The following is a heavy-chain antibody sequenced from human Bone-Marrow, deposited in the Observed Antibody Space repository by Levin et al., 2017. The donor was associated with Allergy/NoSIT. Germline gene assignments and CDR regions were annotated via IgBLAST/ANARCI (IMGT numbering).Heavy chain of an antibody. CDR3: ARDRAFPLHSFDI. V-gene: IGHV3-33*01. CDR1: GFTLSPYA. CDR2: IWFEGTDK. J-gene: IGHJ3*02. Sequence: HPGGSLRLSCAASGFTLSPYAMHWVRQAPGKGLEWVAFIWFEGTDKDYADYAKGRFTISRDNSKNTLYLQMNNLGPEDTAIYYCARDRAFPLHSFDIWGHGTMVAVSS.